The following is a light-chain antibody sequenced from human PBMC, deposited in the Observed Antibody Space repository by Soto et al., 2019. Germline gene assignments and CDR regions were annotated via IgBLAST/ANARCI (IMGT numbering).Light chain of an antibody. CDR2: DVN. Sequence: QSALTQPRSVSGSPGQSVTISCTGTSSDVGDYNYVSWYQQLPGKAPKLMIYDVNRRPSGVPDRFSGSKSGNTASLTISGLQAEDEADYYCCAYAGRYTWVFGGGTKLTVL. CDR3: CAYAGRYTWV. V-gene: IGLV2-11*01. CDR1: SSDVGDYNY. J-gene: IGLJ3*02.